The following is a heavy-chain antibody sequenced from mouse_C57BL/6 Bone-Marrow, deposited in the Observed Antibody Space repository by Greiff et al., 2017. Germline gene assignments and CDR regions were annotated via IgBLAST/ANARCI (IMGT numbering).Heavy chain of an antibody. Sequence: VHVKQSVAELVRPGASVKLSCTASGFNIKNTYMHWVKQRPEQGLEWIGRIDPANGNTKYAPKFQGKATITADTSSNTPYLQLSSQTSEDTAIYYCASYSNRDYWGQGTTLSVSS. CDR3: ASYSNRDY. D-gene: IGHD2-5*01. CDR2: IDPANGNT. CDR1: GFNIKNTY. J-gene: IGHJ2*01. V-gene: IGHV14-3*01.